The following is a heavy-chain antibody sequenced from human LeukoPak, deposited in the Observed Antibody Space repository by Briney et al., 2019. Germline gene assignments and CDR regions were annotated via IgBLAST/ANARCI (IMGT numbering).Heavy chain of an antibody. Sequence: GASVKVSCKASGYTFTSYAMHWVRQAPGQGLEWMGWISAYNGNTNYAQKLQGRVTMTTDTSTSTAYMELRSLRSDDTAVYYCASGYIVVGSRGGYDYLHYYGMDVWGQGTTVTVSS. J-gene: IGHJ6*02. CDR2: ISAYNGNT. CDR3: ASGYIVVGSRGGYDYLHYYGMDV. D-gene: IGHD5-12*01. CDR1: GYTFTSYA. V-gene: IGHV1-18*01.